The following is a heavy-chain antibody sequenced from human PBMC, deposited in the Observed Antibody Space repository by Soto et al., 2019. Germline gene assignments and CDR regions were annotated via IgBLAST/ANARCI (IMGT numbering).Heavy chain of an antibody. CDR2: IIPILGIA. CDR1: GVTFSSYT. CDR3: ARKFHYCSGGSCYCL. Sequence: QVQLVQSGAGVKKPGSSVKVSCKASGVTFSSYTINWVRQAPGQGLEWMGRIIPILGIANYAQKFQGTVRITADKSTNTAYMELSSLKSDDRAVYYCARKFHYCSGGSCYCLWGQGNQVNGSS. D-gene: IGHD2-15*01. J-gene: IGHJ1*01. V-gene: IGHV1-69*02.